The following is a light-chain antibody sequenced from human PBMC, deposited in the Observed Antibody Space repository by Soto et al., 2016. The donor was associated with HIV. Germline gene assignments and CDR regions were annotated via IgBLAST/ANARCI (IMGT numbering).Light chain of an antibody. CDR2: KAS. CDR1: QSISSW. J-gene: IGKJ4*01. V-gene: IGKV1-5*03. CDR3: QQFNNYPLT. Sequence: DIQMTQSPSTLSASVGDRVTITCRASQSISSWVAWYQQKPGKAPNLLIYKASNLESGVPSRFSGGGSGTEFTLTISSLQPDDFATYYCQQFNNYPLTFGGGTKVEIK.